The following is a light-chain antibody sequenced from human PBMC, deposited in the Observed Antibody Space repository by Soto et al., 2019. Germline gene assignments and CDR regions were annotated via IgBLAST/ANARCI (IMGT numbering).Light chain of an antibody. CDR1: QSISSW. Sequence: TQSPSTLSASVGDRVTITCRASQSISSWLAWYQQKPGKAPKLLIYKASSLESGVPSRFSGSGSGTEFTLTISSLQPDDFATYYCQQYNSYSFGGGTKVEIK. J-gene: IGKJ4*01. CDR3: QQYNSYS. V-gene: IGKV1-5*03. CDR2: KAS.